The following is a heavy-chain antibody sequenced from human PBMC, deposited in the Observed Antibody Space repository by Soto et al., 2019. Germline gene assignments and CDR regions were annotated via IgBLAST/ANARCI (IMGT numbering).Heavy chain of an antibody. Sequence: GGSLRLSCAACGFTFTNYWIHWVRQVPWKGLVWVSRIDGVGAGTSYSDSVRGRFTISRDNAENMLYLQMNSLRAEDTAVYYCKTVFEYWGQRTLVAVSS. CDR2: IDGVGAGT. CDR1: GFTFTNYW. J-gene: IGHJ4*02. D-gene: IGHD4-17*01. CDR3: KTVFEY. V-gene: IGHV3-74*01.